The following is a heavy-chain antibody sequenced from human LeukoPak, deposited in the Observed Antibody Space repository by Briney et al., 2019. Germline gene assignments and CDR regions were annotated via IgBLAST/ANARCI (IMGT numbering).Heavy chain of an antibody. CDR2: IYPSGDST. CDR1: GFTFSTYS. J-gene: IGHJ4*02. V-gene: IGHV3-23*01. CDR3: AKDVVPDSGWARDY. Sequence: GGSLRLSCAPSGFTFSTYSMTGVRQCPGKGLEWVSSIYPSGDSTFHTHPVKGRFPISRDNSKNTLYLQKSSVKYGAKAIYYCAKDVVPDSGWARDYWGQGTLVTVSS. D-gene: IGHD6-19*01.